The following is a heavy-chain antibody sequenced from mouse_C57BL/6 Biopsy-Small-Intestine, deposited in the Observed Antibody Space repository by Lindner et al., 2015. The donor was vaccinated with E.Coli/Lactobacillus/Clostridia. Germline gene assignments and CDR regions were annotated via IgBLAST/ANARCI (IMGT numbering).Heavy chain of an antibody. CDR1: GGPFSNYA. V-gene: IGHV1-63*01. Sequence: SVKVSCKASGGPFSNYAISWVRQAPGQGLEWMGGIIPDFGTENYAQKFQGRVTITADESTSTVYMELSSLTFEDAAVYYCATRLRYYGGSWDDAFDMWGQGTMVTVSS. J-gene: IGHJ3*02. CDR2: IIPDFGTE. D-gene: IGHD1-1*02. CDR3: ATRLRYYGGSWDDAFDM.